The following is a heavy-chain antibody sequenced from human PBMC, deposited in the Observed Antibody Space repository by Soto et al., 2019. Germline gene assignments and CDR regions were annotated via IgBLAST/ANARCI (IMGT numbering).Heavy chain of an antibody. Sequence: GGSLRLSCAASGFPFSIYAMSLVRQSPGKGLEWVSAISGSGGSTYYADSVKGRFTISRDNSKNTLYLQMNSLRAEDTAVYYCAKEMITAVAGISWGQGTRATVYS. CDR3: AKEMITAVAGIS. CDR2: ISGSGGST. D-gene: IGHD6-19*01. J-gene: IGHJ5*02. CDR1: GFPFSIYA. V-gene: IGHV3-23*01.